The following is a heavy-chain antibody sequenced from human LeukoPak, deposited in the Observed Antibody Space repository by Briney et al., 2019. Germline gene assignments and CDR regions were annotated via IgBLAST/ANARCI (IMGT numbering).Heavy chain of an antibody. CDR2: IRYDGSNK. J-gene: IGHJ4*02. CDR1: GFTFSSYG. V-gene: IGHV3-30*02. CDR3: AKPMSGQVAWYVDY. Sequence: PGGSLRLSCAASGFTFSSYGIHWVRQAPGKGLEWVAFIRYDGSNKYYADSVKGRFTISRDNSKNTLYLQMNSLRAEDTAVYYCAKPMSGQVAWYVDYWGQGTLVTVSS. D-gene: IGHD6-13*01.